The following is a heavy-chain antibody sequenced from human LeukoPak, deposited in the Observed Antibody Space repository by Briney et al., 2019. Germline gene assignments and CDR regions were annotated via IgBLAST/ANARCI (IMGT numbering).Heavy chain of an antibody. CDR3: ASMDYGDYGRRYFDY. J-gene: IGHJ4*02. Sequence: ASVKVSCKASGYTFTGYYMHWVRQAPGQGLEWMGWINPNGGGTNYAQKFQGRVTMTRDTSISTAYMELSRLRSDDTAVYYCASMDYGDYGRRYFDYWGQGTLVTVSS. V-gene: IGHV1-2*02. CDR1: GYTFTGYY. CDR2: INPNGGGT. D-gene: IGHD4-17*01.